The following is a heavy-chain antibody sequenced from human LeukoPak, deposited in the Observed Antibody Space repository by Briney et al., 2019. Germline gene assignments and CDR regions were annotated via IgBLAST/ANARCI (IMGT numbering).Heavy chain of an antibody. D-gene: IGHD3-9*01. CDR3: ARLHYDILTGYYTNDY. Sequence: PSGTLSLTCTVSGGSISSYYWSWIRQPPGKGLEWIGYIYYSGSTNYNPSLKSRVTISVDTSKNQFSLKLSSVTAADTAVYYCARLHYDILTGYYTNDYWGQGTLVTVSS. CDR1: GGSISSYY. V-gene: IGHV4-59*08. J-gene: IGHJ4*02. CDR2: IYYSGST.